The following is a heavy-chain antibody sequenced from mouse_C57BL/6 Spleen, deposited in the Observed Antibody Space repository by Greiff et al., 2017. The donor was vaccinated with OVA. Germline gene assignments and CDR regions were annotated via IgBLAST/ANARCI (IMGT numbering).Heavy chain of an antibody. J-gene: IGHJ4*01. CDR1: GYTFTSYW. D-gene: IGHD1-1*01. V-gene: IGHV1-50*01. CDR3: VREPYYYGSFYAMDY. Sequence: QVQLQQSGAELVKPGASVKLSCKASGYTFTSYWMQWVKQRPGQGLEWIGEIDPSDSYTNYNQKFKGKATLTVDTSSSTAYMQLSSLTSEDSAVYYCVREPYYYGSFYAMDYWGQGTSVTVSS. CDR2: IDPSDSYT.